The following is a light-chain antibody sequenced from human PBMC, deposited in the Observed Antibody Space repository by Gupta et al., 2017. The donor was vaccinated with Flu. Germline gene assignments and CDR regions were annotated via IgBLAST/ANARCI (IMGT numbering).Light chain of an antibody. CDR2: LGS. CDR1: QSSLLRSNRKNY. V-gene: IGKV4-1*01. Sequence: LRGRATIICKSCQSSLLRSNRKNYLAWYQQKPGQPPKLLIYLGSNRASGVPDRFSGRGSGTDFTLTISSLQAEDVAVYYCIQDHNTPVTFGPGTKVEIK. J-gene: IGKJ2*01. CDR3: IQDHNTPVT.